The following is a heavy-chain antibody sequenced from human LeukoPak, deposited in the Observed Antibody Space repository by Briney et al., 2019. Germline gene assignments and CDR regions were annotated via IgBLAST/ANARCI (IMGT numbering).Heavy chain of an antibody. CDR3: ASLGDSSGYSDAFDI. Sequence: ASVKVSCKASGYTFTSYGISWVRQAPGQGLEWMGWISAYNGNTNYAQKLQGRVTMTTDTSTSTAYMELRSLRSDDTAVYYCASLGDSSGYSDAFDIWGQGTMVTVSS. CDR2: ISAYNGNT. D-gene: IGHD3-22*01. V-gene: IGHV1-18*01. J-gene: IGHJ3*02. CDR1: GYTFTSYG.